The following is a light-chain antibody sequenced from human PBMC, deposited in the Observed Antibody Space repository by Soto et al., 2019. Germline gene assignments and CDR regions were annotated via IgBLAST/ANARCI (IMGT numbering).Light chain of an antibody. J-gene: IGKJ4*01. Sequence: DIVLPPSPATLPLSLRARATLSCRASQRVSSSYLAWYQQKPGQAPRLLIYGASSRATGIPDRFSGSGSGTDFTLTISRLEPEDFAVYYCQQYGRSLTFGGGTKVDIK. V-gene: IGKV3-20*01. CDR1: QRVSSSY. CDR3: QQYGRSLT. CDR2: GAS.